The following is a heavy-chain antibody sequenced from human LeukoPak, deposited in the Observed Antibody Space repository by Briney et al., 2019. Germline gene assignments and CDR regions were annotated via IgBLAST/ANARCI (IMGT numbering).Heavy chain of an antibody. CDR2: IKSKTDGGTT. V-gene: IGHV3-15*01. D-gene: IGHD4/OR15-4a*01. CDR1: GFTFSNAW. Sequence: GGSLSLSCAASGFTFSNAWMSWVRQAPGKGLEWVGRIKSKTDGGTTDYAAPVKGRFTISRDDSKNTLFLQMNSLKTEDTALYYCIAALWWSKPAYWGQGTLVTVSS. CDR3: IAALWWSKPAY. J-gene: IGHJ4*02.